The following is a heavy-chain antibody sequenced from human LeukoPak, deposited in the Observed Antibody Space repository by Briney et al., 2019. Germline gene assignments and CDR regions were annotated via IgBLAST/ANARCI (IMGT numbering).Heavy chain of an antibody. CDR2: VYSGSST. J-gene: IGHJ4*02. D-gene: IGHD1-26*01. CDR1: GFTVSSNY. V-gene: IGHV3-53*01. CDR3: AKVQRWESPHYLDG. Sequence: GGSLRLSCAVSGFTVSSNYMNWVRQAPGKGLEWVSVVYSGSSTYYADSVRGRFTISRDNSKNTLYVQMNSLRDEDTAVYYGAKVQRWESPHYLDGWGQGTLVTVPS.